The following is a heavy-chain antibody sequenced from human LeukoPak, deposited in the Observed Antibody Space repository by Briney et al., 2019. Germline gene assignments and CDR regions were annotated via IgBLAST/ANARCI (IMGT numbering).Heavy chain of an antibody. CDR3: ARDLASSSWFVLDY. Sequence: GGSLRLSCAASGFTVSSNYMSWVRQAPGKGLEWVSVIYSGGSTYYADSVKGRFTISRDNSKNTLYLQMNSLRAEDTAVYYCARDLASSSWFVLDYWGQGTLVTVSS. CDR2: IYSGGST. CDR1: GFTVSSNY. D-gene: IGHD6-13*01. V-gene: IGHV3-53*01. J-gene: IGHJ4*02.